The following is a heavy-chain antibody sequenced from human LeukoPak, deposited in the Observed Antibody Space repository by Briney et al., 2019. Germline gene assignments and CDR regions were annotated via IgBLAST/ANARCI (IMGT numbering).Heavy chain of an antibody. V-gene: IGHV1-46*01. CDR1: GYTFTSYY. D-gene: IGHD6-19*01. Sequence: ASVKVSCKASGYTFTSYYMHWVRQAPGQGLEWMGIINPSGGSTSYAQKFQGRVTMTRDMSTSTVYTELSSLRSEDTAVYYCARDGSSGWYYFDYWGQGTLVTVSS. CDR3: ARDGSSGWYYFDY. J-gene: IGHJ4*02. CDR2: INPSGGST.